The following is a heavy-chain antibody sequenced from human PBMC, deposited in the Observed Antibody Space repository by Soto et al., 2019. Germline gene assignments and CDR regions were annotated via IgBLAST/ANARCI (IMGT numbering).Heavy chain of an antibody. CDR2: IIPIFGTA. V-gene: IGHV1-69*13. D-gene: IGHD6-6*01. CDR1: GGTFSSYA. J-gene: IGHJ6*02. CDR3: ASHGLRTARRDYYYYGMDV. Sequence: SVKVSCKASGGTFSSYAISWVRQAPGQGLEWMGGIIPIFGTANYAQKFQGRVTITADESTSTAYMELSSLRSGDTAVYYCASHGLRTARRDYYYYGMDVWGQGTTVTVSS.